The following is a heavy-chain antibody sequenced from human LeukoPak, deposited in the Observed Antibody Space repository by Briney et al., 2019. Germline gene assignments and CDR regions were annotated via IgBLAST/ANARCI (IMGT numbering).Heavy chain of an antibody. CDR1: GGTFSSYA. V-gene: IGHV1-69*05. J-gene: IGHJ4*02. D-gene: IGHD1-26*01. CDR2: IIPIFGTA. CDR3: ASVTPSSGSYYDY. Sequence: SVKVSCKASGGTFSSYAISWVRQAPGQGLEWMGGIIPIFGTANYAQKFQGRVTITTDESTSTAYMELSSLSSEDTAVYYCASVTPSSGSYYDYWGQGTLVTVSS.